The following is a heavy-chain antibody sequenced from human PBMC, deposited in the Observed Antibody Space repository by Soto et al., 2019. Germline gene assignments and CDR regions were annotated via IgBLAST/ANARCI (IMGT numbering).Heavy chain of an antibody. V-gene: IGHV3-23*01. CDR3: AKDEAYSSSSGSYYYGMDV. D-gene: IGHD6-6*01. CDR2: ISGSGGST. J-gene: IGHJ6*02. Sequence: VGSLRLSCAASGFTFSSYAMSWVRQAPGKGLEWVSAISGSGGSTYYADSVKGRFTISRDNSKNTLYLQMNSLRAEDTAVYYCAKDEAYSSSSGSYYYGMDVWGQGTTVTV. CDR1: GFTFSSYA.